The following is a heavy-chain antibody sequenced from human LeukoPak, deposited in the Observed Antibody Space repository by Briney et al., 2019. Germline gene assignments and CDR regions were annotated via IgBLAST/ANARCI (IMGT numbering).Heavy chain of an antibody. D-gene: IGHD3-3*01. CDR2: IKQDGSEK. CDR3: ARDFFDFWSGFDAFDI. CDR1: GFTFSSYW. V-gene: IGHV3-7*01. Sequence: GGSLRLSCAASGFTFSSYWMTWVRQAPGKGLEWVANIKQDGSEKYYVDSVKGRCTIPRDNAKNSLYLQMNSLRAEDTAVYYCARDFFDFWSGFDAFDIWGQGTMVTVSS. J-gene: IGHJ3*02.